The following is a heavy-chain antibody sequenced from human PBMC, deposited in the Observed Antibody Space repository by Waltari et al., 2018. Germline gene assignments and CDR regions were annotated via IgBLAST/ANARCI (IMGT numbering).Heavy chain of an antibody. CDR3: ARALTIFGVVIMT. J-gene: IGHJ4*02. CDR2: IYHSGST. Sequence: QVQLQESGPGLVKPSETLSLTCAVPGYSISSGYYWRWFRQPPGKGLEWIGSIYHSGSTYYNPSLKSRVTISVDTSKNQFSLKLSSVTAADTAVYYCARALTIFGVVIMTWGQGTLVTVSS. CDR1: GYSISSGYY. D-gene: IGHD3-3*01. V-gene: IGHV4-38-2*01.